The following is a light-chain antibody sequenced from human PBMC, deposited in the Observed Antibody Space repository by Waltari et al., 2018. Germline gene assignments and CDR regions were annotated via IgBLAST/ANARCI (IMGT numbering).Light chain of an antibody. V-gene: IGKV3-20*01. J-gene: IGKJ1*01. CDR2: GAP. Sequence: EMVLTQSPGTLTLSPGERATLSCRPSQSVTRTVAWYQQKPGQAPRLLIYGAPNRTTGIPDMFSGSGSETDFSLTISRLEPEDFAVYYCQHYLRLPATFGQGTKVEIK. CDR1: QSVTRTV. CDR3: QHYLRLPAT.